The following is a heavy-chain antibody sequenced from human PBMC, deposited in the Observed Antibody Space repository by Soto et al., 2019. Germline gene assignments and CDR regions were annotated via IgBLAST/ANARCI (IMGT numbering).Heavy chain of an antibody. V-gene: IGHV1-69*12. CDR3: AGAYYDFWSGYWTQHWFDP. D-gene: IGHD3-3*01. J-gene: IGHJ5*02. CDR1: GGTFSSYV. CDR2: INPIFGTA. Sequence: QVQLVQSGAEVKKPGSSVKVSCKASGGTFSSYVISWVRQAPGQGLEWMGGINPIFGTANYAQKFQGRVTITADESTSTAYMELFSLRSEDTAVYYCAGAYYDFWSGYWTQHWFDPWGQGTLVTVSS.